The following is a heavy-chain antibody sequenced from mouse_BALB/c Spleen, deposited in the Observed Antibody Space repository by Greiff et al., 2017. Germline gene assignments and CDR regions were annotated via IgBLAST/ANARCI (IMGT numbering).Heavy chain of an antibody. Sequence: QVQLQQSGPELVKPGASVRISCKASGYTFTSYYIHWVKQRPGQGLEWIGWIYPGNVNTKYNEKFKGKATLTADKSSSTAYMQLSSLTSEDSAVYFCARFNWDDAMDYWGQGTSVTVSS. J-gene: IGHJ4*01. CDR3: ARFNWDDAMDY. V-gene: IGHV1S56*01. CDR1: GYTFTSYY. CDR2: IYPGNVNT. D-gene: IGHD4-1*02.